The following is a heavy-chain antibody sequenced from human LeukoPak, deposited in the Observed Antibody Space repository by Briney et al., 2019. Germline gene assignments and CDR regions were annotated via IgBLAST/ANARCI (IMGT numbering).Heavy chain of an antibody. J-gene: IGHJ4*02. CDR3: ARENGYCSGSDCYLYFDS. CDR2: IKKTGIET. D-gene: IGHD2-15*01. Sequence: PGGSLRLSCAGSGFTFSHFWMSWVRQAPGKGLEWVAYIKKTGIETYYLDSVKGRFTITRDNNRNSLFLQMYSLRAEDTAVYFCARENGYCSGSDCYLYFDSWGQGTLVTVSS. CDR1: GFTFSHFW. V-gene: IGHV3-7*01.